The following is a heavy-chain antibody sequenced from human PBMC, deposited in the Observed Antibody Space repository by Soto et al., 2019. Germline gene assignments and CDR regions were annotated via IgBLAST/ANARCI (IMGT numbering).Heavy chain of an antibody. CDR3: AKVPLPYYYGSGSPPVLGYYYYYMDV. CDR1: GFTFSSYA. J-gene: IGHJ6*03. CDR2: ISGSGGST. V-gene: IGHV3-23*01. D-gene: IGHD3-10*01. Sequence: PGGSLRLSCAASGFTFSSYAMSWVRQAPGKGLEWVSAISGSGGSTYYADSVKGRFTISRDNSKNTLYLQMNSLRAEDTAVYFCAKVPLPYYYGSGSPPVLGYYYYYMDVWGKGTTVTVSS.